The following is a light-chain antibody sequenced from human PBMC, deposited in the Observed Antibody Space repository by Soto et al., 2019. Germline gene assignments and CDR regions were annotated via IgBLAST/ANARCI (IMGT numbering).Light chain of an antibody. Sequence: QSALTQSASVSGSPGQSITISCTGTSSDVGPYNLVSWYQQHPGKAPKLIIYEVSERPSGVSNRFSGSKSGNTASLTISGLQADDEADYYCCSYAGRDTFVFGLGTKLTVL. CDR2: EVS. V-gene: IGLV2-23*02. CDR1: SSDVGPYNL. CDR3: CSYAGRDTFV. J-gene: IGLJ1*01.